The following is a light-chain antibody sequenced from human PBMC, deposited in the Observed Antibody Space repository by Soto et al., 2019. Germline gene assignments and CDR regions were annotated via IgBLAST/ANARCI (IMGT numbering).Light chain of an antibody. CDR2: KAS. CDR1: QSISTW. V-gene: IGKV1-5*03. CDR3: QQYNTYPLT. J-gene: IGKJ4*01. Sequence: IQMTQSPSTLSASVGDRVTITCRASQSISTWLAWYQQKPGKAPKLLIYKASNLEGGVPSRFSGSGSGTEFTITISSLQPDDFATYYRQQYNTYPLTFGGGTKVDIK.